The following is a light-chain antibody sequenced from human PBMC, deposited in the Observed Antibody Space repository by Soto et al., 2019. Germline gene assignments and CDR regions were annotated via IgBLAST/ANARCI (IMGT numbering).Light chain of an antibody. Sequence: QSVLTQSPSASASLGASVKLTCTVNSGHTTYAIAWHQQQPEKGPRYLMKINTDGSHSKGDGIPDRFSGSSSGAERFLTISSLQSEDEADYYCQTWGTGFRVFGGGTKVTVL. V-gene: IGLV4-69*01. CDR3: QTWGTGFRV. CDR2: INTDGSH. CDR1: SGHTTYA. J-gene: IGLJ2*01.